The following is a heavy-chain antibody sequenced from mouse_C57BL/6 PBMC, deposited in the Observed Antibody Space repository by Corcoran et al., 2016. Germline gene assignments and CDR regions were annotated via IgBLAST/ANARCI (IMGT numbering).Heavy chain of an antibody. Sequence: EVQLQQSGPELVKPGASVKISCKASGYTFTDYYMNWVKQSHGKSLEWIGDINPNNGGTSYNQKFKGKATLTVDKSSSTAYMELRSLTSEDSAVYYCARSTVHGYDGFAYWGQGTLVTVSA. CDR3: ARSTVHGYDGFAY. D-gene: IGHD2-2*01. V-gene: IGHV1-26*01. CDR2: INPNNGGT. CDR1: GYTFTDYY. J-gene: IGHJ3*01.